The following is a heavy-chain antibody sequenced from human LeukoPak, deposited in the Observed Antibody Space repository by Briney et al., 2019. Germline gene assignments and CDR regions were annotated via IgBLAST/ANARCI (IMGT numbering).Heavy chain of an antibody. J-gene: IGHJ4*02. D-gene: IGHD5-18*01. CDR2: ISYDGSNK. V-gene: IGHV3-30*04. CDR1: GFTFSSYA. CDR3: ARDNVDTAMVTLDY. Sequence: GGSLRLSCAASGFTFSSYAMHWVRQAPGKGLEWVAVISYDGSNKYYADSVKGRFTISRDNSKNTLYLQMNSLRAEDTAVYCCARDNVDTAMVTLDYWGQGTLVTVSS.